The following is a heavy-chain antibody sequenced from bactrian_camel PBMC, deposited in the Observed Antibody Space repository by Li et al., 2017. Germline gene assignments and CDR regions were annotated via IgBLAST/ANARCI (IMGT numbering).Heavy chain of an antibody. V-gene: IGHV3S28*01. CDR1: GYSVSKGY. Sequence: QLVESGGGLVQPGESLRLSCAASGYSVSKGYMAWFRQAPGKEREGVAAIDTGDGSTYYLNSVEGRFTISHDNAKNTLYLQMNSLKPEDTAIYYCAADELSSGGYCYADGFGYWGQGTQVTVS. CDR3: AADELSSGGYCYADGFGY. J-gene: IGHJ6*01. D-gene: IGHD2*01. CDR2: IDTGDGST.